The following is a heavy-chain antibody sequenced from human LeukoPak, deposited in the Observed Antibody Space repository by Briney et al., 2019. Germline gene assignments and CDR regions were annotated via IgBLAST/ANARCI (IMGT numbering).Heavy chain of an antibody. CDR3: AKPVTNPFYDILTGSSPHFDY. J-gene: IGHJ4*02. CDR2: ISYDGSNK. Sequence: GRSLRLSCAASGFTFSSYGMHWVRQAPGKGLEWVAVISYDGSNKYYADSVKGRFTISRDNSKNTLYLQMNSLRAEDTAVYYCAKPVTNPFYDILTGSSPHFDYWGQGTLVTVSS. CDR1: GFTFSSYG. V-gene: IGHV3-30*18. D-gene: IGHD3-9*01.